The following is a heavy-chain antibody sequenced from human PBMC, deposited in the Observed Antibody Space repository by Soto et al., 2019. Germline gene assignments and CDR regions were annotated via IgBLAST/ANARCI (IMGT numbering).Heavy chain of an antibody. D-gene: IGHD6-25*01. CDR3: DRGLSAATVVTCYFDS. CDR2: IYYSGST. Sequence: SETLSLTCTVSGGSISSSDYYWSWIRQHPGKGLEWIGYIYYSGSTYYNPSLKSRLTISVDTSKNQFSLNLNSVTAAGTAVYYCDRGLSAATVVTCYFDSWGQGTLVTVSS. CDR1: GGSISSSDYY. V-gene: IGHV4-31*03. J-gene: IGHJ4*02.